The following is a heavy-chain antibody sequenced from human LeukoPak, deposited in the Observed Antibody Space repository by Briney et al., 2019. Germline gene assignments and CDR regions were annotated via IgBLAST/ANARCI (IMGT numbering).Heavy chain of an antibody. D-gene: IGHD3-9*01. J-gene: IGHJ3*02. CDR2: FDPEDGET. CDR1: GYTLTELS. Sequence: ASVKVSCKVSGYTLTELSMHWVRQAPGKGLEWMGGFDPEDGETIYAQKFQGRVTMTEDTSTDTAYMELSSLRSEDTAVYYCATVGDDYDILTGYDAFDIWGQGTMVTVSS. V-gene: IGHV1-24*01. CDR3: ATVGDDYDILTGYDAFDI.